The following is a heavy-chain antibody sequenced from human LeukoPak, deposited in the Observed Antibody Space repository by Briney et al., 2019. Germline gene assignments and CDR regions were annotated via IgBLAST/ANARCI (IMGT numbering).Heavy chain of an antibody. V-gene: IGHV6-1*01. J-gene: IGHJ4*02. D-gene: IGHD3-10*01. CDR1: GDSVSGNSVA. Sequence: SQTLSLTCALSGDSVSGNSVAWNWIRQSPSRGLEWLGRTYYRSKWYSDYAVSVKSRITINPDTSKTQFSLQRNSATPEDTAIYFCARGFMSYLDFWGQGTLVTVSS. CDR2: TYYRSKWYS. CDR3: ARGFMSYLDF.